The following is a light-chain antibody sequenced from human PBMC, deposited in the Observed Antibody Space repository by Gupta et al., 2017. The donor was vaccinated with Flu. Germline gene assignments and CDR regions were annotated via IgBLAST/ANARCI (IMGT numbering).Light chain of an antibody. CDR1: QSVTRSSY. Sequence: DIVFTQSPDTLSLSPGEGATLSCRASQSVTRSSYFAWYQQRPGQAPRRRITGASSRATDIPDRVGVSGFGTFGTLTISRVEPEDGAVYYGQQSQDSPDTFGQGTRLEIK. CDR2: GAS. CDR3: QQSQDSPDT. J-gene: IGKJ2*01. V-gene: IGKV3-20*01.